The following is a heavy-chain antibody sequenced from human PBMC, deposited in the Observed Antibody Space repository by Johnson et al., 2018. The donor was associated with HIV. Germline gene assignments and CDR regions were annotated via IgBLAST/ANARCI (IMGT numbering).Heavy chain of an antibody. CDR1: GFTFSSYG. CDR3: ARGSRYTYDNDDVYLLQAFDI. Sequence: VQLVESGGGVVQPGGSLRLSCAASGFTFSSYGMHWVHQAPGKGLEWVAVVSYDGSERYYGDSVKGRFTISRDNSRNTLYLEMNSLRAEDTAVYYCARGSRYTYDNDDVYLLQAFDIWGQGTMVTVSS. J-gene: IGHJ3*02. V-gene: IGHV3-30*19. CDR2: VSYDGSER. D-gene: IGHD3-16*01.